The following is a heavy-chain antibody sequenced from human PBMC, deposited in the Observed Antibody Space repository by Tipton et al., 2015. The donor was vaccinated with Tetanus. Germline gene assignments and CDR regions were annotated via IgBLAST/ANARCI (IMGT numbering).Heavy chain of an antibody. V-gene: IGHV4-34*01. Sequence: TLSLTCAVYGGSFSGYYWSWIRQPPGKGLEWIGEINHSGSTNYNPSLKSRVTISVDTSKNQFSLKLSSVTAADTAVYYCARDHPLFAYWGQGTLVTVSS. CDR3: ARDHPLFAY. CDR1: GGSFSGYY. CDR2: INHSGST. J-gene: IGHJ4*02.